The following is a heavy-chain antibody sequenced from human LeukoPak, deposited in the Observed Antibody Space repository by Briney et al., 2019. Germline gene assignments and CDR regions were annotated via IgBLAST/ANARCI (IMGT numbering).Heavy chain of an antibody. J-gene: IGHJ5*02. Sequence: SETLSLTCTVSGGSISSGDYYWSWIRQPPGKGLEWIGYIYYSGSTYYNPSLKSRVTISVDTSKNQFSLKLSSVTAADTALYYCARGDIVVVPAARIWFDPWGQGTLVTVSS. CDR2: IYYSGST. V-gene: IGHV4-30-4*01. CDR3: ARGDIVVVPAARIWFDP. CDR1: GGSISSGDYY. D-gene: IGHD2-2*01.